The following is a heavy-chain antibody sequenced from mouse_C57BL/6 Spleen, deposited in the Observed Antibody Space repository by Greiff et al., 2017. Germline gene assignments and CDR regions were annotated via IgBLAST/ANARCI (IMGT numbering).Heavy chain of an antibody. Sequence: VQGVESGPGLVQPSQSLSITCTVSGFSLTSYGVHWVRQSPGKGLEWLGVIWSGGSTDYNAAFISRLSISKDNSKSQIFFKMNSLKADDTAIYDCARSTMTPNFDYWGQGTTLTVSS. D-gene: IGHD2-4*01. V-gene: IGHV2-2*01. CDR3: ARSTMTPNFDY. J-gene: IGHJ2*01. CDR2: IWSGGST. CDR1: GFSLTSYG.